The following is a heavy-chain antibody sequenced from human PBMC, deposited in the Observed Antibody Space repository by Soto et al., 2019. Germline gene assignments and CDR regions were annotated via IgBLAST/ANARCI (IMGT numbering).Heavy chain of an antibody. V-gene: IGHV2-5*02. CDR3: AHRSRGWQYYLPY. J-gene: IGHJ4*02. CDR1: GFSLSARGMG. CDR2: IYWDADK. Sequence: QITLKESGPTLVKPTQTLTLTCTFSGFSLSARGMGVGWIRQPPGKALEWLALIYWDADKWYSPSLRSRLTITEDTPKNQVVLTITNMDPVDTATYYCAHRSRGWQYYLPYWGQGTLVTVSS. D-gene: IGHD6-19*01.